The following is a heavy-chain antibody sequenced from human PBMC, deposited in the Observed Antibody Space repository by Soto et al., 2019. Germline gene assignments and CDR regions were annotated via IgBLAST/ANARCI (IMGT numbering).Heavy chain of an antibody. D-gene: IGHD2-15*01. V-gene: IGHV1-69*13. Sequence: GASVKVSCKASGGTFSSYAISWVRQAPGQGLEWMGGIIPIFGTANYAQKFQGRVTITADESTSTAYMELSSLRSEDTAVYYCASSPHQYCSGGSCSAFDYWGQGTLVTVSS. CDR1: GGTFSSYA. CDR2: IIPIFGTA. J-gene: IGHJ4*02. CDR3: ASSPHQYCSGGSCSAFDY.